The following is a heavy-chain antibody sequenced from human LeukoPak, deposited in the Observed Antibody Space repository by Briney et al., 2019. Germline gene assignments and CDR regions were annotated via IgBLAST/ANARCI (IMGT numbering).Heavy chain of an antibody. CDR1: GFTFSSYE. V-gene: IGHV3-48*03. CDR2: ISSSGSTI. D-gene: IGHD4-11*01. CDR3: ARGPSTVTTDYFDY. Sequence: GGSLRLSCAASGFTFSSYEMNWVRQAPGKGLEWVSYISSSGSTIYYADSVKGRFTISRDNAKNSLYLQMNSLRAEDTAVYYSARGPSTVTTDYFDYWGQGTLVTVSS. J-gene: IGHJ4*02.